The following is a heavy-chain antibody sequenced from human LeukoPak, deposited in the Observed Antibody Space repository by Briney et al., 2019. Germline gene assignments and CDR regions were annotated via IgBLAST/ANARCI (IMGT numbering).Heavy chain of an antibody. J-gene: IGHJ4*02. CDR1: GGSISRNNYY. D-gene: IGHD2-15*01. V-gene: IGHV4-39*01. Sequence: SETLSLTRTVSGGSISRNNYYWGWIRQPPGKGLEWIGSIYYSGSTYYNPSLKSRLTISVDTSKNQFSLKLSSVTAADTAVYFCVRVGVVVAATRWTTPRRSYYFDYWGQGTLVTVSS. CDR2: IYYSGST. CDR3: VRVGVVVAATRWTTPRRSYYFDY.